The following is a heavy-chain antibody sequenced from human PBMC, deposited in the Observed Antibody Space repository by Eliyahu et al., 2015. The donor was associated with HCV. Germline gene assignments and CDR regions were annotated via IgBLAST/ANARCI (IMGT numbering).Heavy chain of an antibody. Sequence: EVHLAESGGGLVQPGGSXXLSCTVSGFTFRDYEMNWVRQAPGKGLEWLSYISESGLRTLYADSVKGRFTISRDNAKNSLYLQMNSLRAEDTAIYYCTRDSNGDEDFDYWGQGSLVTVSS. J-gene: IGHJ4*02. CDR1: GFTFRDYE. V-gene: IGHV3-48*03. CDR3: TRDSNGDEDFDY. D-gene: IGHD2-8*01. CDR2: ISESGLRT.